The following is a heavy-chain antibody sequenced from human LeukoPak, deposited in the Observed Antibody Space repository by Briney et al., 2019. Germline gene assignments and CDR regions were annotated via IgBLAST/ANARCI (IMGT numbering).Heavy chain of an antibody. J-gene: IGHJ4*02. V-gene: IGHV3-30*04. Sequence: GGSLRLSCAASGFTFSSYAVQWVRPAPGKGLGWVAVISYDGSNKYYADSVKGRFTITRDNSKNTLYLQMNSLRAEDTAVYYCARDRTPAAGLDYWGQGTLVTVSS. D-gene: IGHD6-13*01. CDR1: GFTFSSYA. CDR3: ARDRTPAAGLDY. CDR2: ISYDGSNK.